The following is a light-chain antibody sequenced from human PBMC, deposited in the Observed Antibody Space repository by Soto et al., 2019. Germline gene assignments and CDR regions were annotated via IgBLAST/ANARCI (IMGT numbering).Light chain of an antibody. J-gene: IGKJ5*01. V-gene: IGKV1-39*01. Sequence: DIQMTQSPSSLSASVGDRVTITCRASQSISSSLNWYQQKPGKAPKLLIYAASTLQSGVPSRFSGSGSGTDFTLTISSLQPEDFATYYCQQSYSVPLTFGQGTRLEIK. CDR1: QSISSS. CDR3: QQSYSVPLT. CDR2: AAS.